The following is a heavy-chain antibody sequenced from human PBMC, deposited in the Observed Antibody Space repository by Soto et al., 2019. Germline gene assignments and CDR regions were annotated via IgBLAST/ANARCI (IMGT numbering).Heavy chain of an antibody. J-gene: IGHJ5*02. V-gene: IGHV1-69*02. D-gene: IGHD3-9*01. Sequence: QVQLVQSGAEVKKPGSSVKVSCKASGGTFSSYTISWVRQAPGQGLEWMGRIIPILGIANYAQKFQGRVTMTADKSTSTAYMELSSLRSEDPAVYYCARGDYDILTGDYMAGWFDPWGQGTLVTVSS. CDR3: ARGDYDILTGDYMAGWFDP. CDR1: GGTFSSYT. CDR2: IIPILGIA.